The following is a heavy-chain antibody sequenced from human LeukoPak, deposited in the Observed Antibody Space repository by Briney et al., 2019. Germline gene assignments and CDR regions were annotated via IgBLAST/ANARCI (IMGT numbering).Heavy chain of an antibody. D-gene: IGHD2-15*01. CDR1: GFTFSSYA. Sequence: WGSLRLSCAASGFTFSSYAMHWVRQAPGKGLEWVAVISYDGNNKYYADSVKSRLTISRDNSKNTLYLQMNSLRAEDTALYYCATFATWGQGTLVTVSS. CDR2: ISYDGNNK. CDR3: ATFAT. V-gene: IGHV3-30-3*01. J-gene: IGHJ4*02.